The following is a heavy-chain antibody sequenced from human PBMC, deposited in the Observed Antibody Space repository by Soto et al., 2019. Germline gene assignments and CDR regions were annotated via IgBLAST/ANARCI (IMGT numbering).Heavy chain of an antibody. J-gene: IGHJ4*02. CDR2: VTHDGTLY. CDR1: GFTFSSCA. CDR3: VKDRSDTWSFDY. Sequence: QVQLVESEGGVVQPGRSLRLSCVASGFTFSSCAMHWVRQVPGKGLEWLAVVTHDGTLYPYADSVKGRFSISRDNSRKTLYLQMNGLRPEDTAVYYCVKDRSDTWSFDYWGQGTLVTVSS. V-gene: IGHV3-30*18. D-gene: IGHD2-8*02.